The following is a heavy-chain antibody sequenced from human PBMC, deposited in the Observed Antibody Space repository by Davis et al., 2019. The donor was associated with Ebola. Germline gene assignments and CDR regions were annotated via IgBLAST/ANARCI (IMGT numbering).Heavy chain of an antibody. D-gene: IGHD6-6*01. V-gene: IGHV1-8*01. J-gene: IGHJ3*02. Sequence: AASVNVSCKASGYTFTSYDINRVRQATGQGLEWMGWMNPNSGNTGYAQKFQGRVTMTRNTSISTAYMELSSLRSEDTAVYYCALAGDSSPGYNAFDIWGQGTMVTVSS. CDR1: GYTFTSYD. CDR2: MNPNSGNT. CDR3: ALAGDSSPGYNAFDI.